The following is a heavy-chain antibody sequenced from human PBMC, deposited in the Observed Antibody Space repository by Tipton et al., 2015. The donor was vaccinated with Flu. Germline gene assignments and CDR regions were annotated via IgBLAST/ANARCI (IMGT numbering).Heavy chain of an antibody. CDR2: IYHSGST. J-gene: IGHJ4*02. V-gene: IGHV4-38-2*01. CDR3: ARHTGDSVRGVIDY. D-gene: IGHD3-10*02. CDR1: GYSISSGYY. Sequence: TLSLTCVVSGYSISSGYYWGWVRQPPGKGLEWIGTIYHSGSTYYNPSLKSRLTMSVDTSKNQFSLKLSSVTAADTAVYYCARHTGDSVRGVIDYWGQGTLVTVSS.